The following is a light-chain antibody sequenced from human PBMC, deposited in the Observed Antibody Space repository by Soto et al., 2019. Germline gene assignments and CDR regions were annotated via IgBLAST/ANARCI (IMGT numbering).Light chain of an antibody. J-gene: IGLJ3*02. V-gene: IGLV1-51*01. CDR1: NSNIGNNY. CDR3: GTWDSSLSAGV. Sequence: QSVMTQPPSVSAAPGQRVTISCSRHNSNIGNNYVSWYQQLPGTAPKLLIYDNNKRPSGIPDRFSGSKSGTSATLGITGLQTGDEADYYCGTWDSSLSAGVFGGGTKLTVL. CDR2: DNN.